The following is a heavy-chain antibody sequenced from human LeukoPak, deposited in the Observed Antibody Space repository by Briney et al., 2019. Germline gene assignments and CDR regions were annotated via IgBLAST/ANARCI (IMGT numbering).Heavy chain of an antibody. Sequence: ASETLSLTCAVYGGSFSGYYWSWNRQPPGKGLEWIGEINHSGSTNYNPSLKSRVTISVDTSKNQFSLKLSSVTAADTAVYYCAGGGCRRRFDPWGQGTLVTVSS. CDR1: GGSFSGYY. CDR3: AGGGCRRRFDP. V-gene: IGHV4-34*01. CDR2: INHSGST. J-gene: IGHJ5*02.